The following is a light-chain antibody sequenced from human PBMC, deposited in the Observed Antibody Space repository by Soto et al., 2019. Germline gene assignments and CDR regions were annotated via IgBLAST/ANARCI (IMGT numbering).Light chain of an antibody. CDR2: GAS. CDR3: QQYNNWPPIT. Sequence: IAMTQSPATRSVSPGERATLSCRASQSVSSNLAWYQQKPGQAPRLLIYGASTRATGLPARFSGSGSGTEFTLTISSLHSEDFAVYYCQQYNNWPPITFGQGTRLEIK. CDR1: QSVSSN. J-gene: IGKJ5*01. V-gene: IGKV3-15*01.